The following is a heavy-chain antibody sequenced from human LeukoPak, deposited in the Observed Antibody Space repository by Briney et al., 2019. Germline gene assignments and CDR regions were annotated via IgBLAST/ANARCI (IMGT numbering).Heavy chain of an antibody. CDR2: ISSGGGNK. CDR3: ARGRYCTIGVCFNDY. D-gene: IGHD2-8*01. J-gene: IGHJ4*02. Sequence: GGSLRLSCAASGFTFSSYEMNWVRQAPGKGLEWVSYISSGGGNKYYADSVKGRFTISRDNAKNSLLLQMSSLRVEDTAVYFCARGRYCTIGVCFNDYWGQGTLVTVSS. V-gene: IGHV3-48*03. CDR1: GFTFSSYE.